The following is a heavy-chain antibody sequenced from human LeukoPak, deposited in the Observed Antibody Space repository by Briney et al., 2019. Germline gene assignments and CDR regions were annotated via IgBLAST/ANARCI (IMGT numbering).Heavy chain of an antibody. D-gene: IGHD3-22*01. CDR2: IRSKTYGGTT. J-gene: IGHJ6*02. CDR3: SGYRTYYSGMDV. V-gene: IGHV3-49*04. CDR1: GFGFGDYA. Sequence: GGSLRLSCTASGFGFGDYATSWVRQAPGKGLEWVGLIRSKTYGGTTEYAASVKGRFTISRDDSKSIAYLQMNSLKTEDTAIYYCSGYRTYYSGMDVWGQGTTVTVSS.